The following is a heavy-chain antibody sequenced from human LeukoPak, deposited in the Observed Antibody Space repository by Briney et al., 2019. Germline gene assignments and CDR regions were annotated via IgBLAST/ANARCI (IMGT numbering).Heavy chain of an antibody. CDR2: ISWDGTP. J-gene: IGHJ4*02. D-gene: IGHD3-22*01. V-gene: IGHV3-43*01. CDR1: GFTFEDYT. CDR3: VKDLSYESSGYVFDY. Sequence: GGSLRLSCAASGFTFEDYTMHWVRQAPGKTLEWVSLISWDGTPYYTDSVKGRFTIFRDNAKNSLYLQMDTLRSEDTAFYYCVKDLSYESSGYVFDYWGQGTLVTVSS.